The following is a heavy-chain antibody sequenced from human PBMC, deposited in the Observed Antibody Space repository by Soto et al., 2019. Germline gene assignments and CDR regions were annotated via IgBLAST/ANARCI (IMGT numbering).Heavy chain of an antibody. J-gene: IGHJ4*02. CDR3: ARNSNSWIQPWSTFDY. D-gene: IGHD5-18*01. CDR2: IYYSGST. CDR1: GGSISSGGYY. Sequence: SETLSLTCTVSGGSISSGGYYWSRIRQHQGKGLEWIGYIYYSGSTYYNPSLKSRVTISVDTSKNQFSLKLSSVTAADTAVYYCARNSNSWIQPWSTFDYWGQGTLVTVSS. V-gene: IGHV4-31*03.